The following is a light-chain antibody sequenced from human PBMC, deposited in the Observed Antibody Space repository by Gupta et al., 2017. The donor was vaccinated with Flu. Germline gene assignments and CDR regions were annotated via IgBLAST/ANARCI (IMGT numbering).Light chain of an antibody. V-gene: IGKV1-12*01. J-gene: IGKJ1*01. CDR1: DYIDNW. CDR2: GAS. Sequence: DIQMTQSPSAVSASVGDRVTITCRASDYIDNWLAWYQQKPGKAPKLLIYGASRLRGGVPSRFSGSGSGTEFTLTISSRQSEDFATYYCQQAGSFPRTFGQGTXVDIK. CDR3: QQAGSFPRT.